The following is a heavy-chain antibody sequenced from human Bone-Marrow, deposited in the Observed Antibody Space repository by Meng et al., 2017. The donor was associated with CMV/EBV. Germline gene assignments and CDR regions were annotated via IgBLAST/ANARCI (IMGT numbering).Heavy chain of an antibody. J-gene: IGHJ3*02. CDR3: ARSTGTMMAVDI. D-gene: IGHD1-1*01. Sequence: SVKVSCKASGGTFSSYAISWVRQAPGQGLEWMGGIIPILGIANYAQKFQGRVTITADKSTSTAYMELSSLRSEDTAVYYCARSTGTMMAVDIWGQGTMVTVSS. CDR2: IIPILGIA. CDR1: GGTFSSYA. V-gene: IGHV1-69*10.